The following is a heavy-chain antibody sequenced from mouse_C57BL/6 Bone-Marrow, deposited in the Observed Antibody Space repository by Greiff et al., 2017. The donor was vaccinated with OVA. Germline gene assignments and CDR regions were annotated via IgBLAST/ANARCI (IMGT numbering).Heavy chain of an antibody. CDR1: GYTFTDYE. D-gene: IGHD1-1*01. J-gene: IGHJ1*03. Sequence: QVQLQQSGAELVRPGASVTLSCKASGYTFTDYEMHWVKQTPVHGLEWIGAIDPETGGTAYNQKFKGKAILTADKSSSTAYMELRSLTSEDSAVYYCAREGTTVVASYWYFDVWGTGTTVTVSS. CDR2: IDPETGGT. CDR3: AREGTTVVASYWYFDV. V-gene: IGHV1-15*01.